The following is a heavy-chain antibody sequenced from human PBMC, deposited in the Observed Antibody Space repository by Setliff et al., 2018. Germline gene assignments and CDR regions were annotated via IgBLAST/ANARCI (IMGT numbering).Heavy chain of an antibody. D-gene: IGHD3-22*01. CDR2: INNYNFNT. Sequence: SVKVSCKSSGFTFTDYGITWVRQVPGQGLEWMGWINNYNFNTQYAQKFLGRVTVTTDTSTTTAYMKLRSLRADDTAVYYCARINFYVSSGYYYAPELWGQGTTVTGSS. V-gene: IGHV1-18*01. J-gene: IGHJ4*02. CDR3: ARINFYVSSGYYYAPEL. CDR1: GFTFTDYG.